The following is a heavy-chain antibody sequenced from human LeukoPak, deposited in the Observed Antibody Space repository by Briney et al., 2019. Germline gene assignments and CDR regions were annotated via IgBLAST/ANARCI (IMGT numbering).Heavy chain of an antibody. CDR1: GFTFSSYG. CDR3: AKSEGGYCSSTSCYDPYYYYYMDV. V-gene: IGHV3-30*02. Sequence: PGGSLRLSCAASGFTFSSYGMHWVRQAPGKGLEWVAFIRYDGSNKYYADSVKGRFTISRYNSKNTLYLQMNSLRAEDTAVYYCAKSEGGYCSSTSCYDPYYYYYMDVWGKGTTVTISS. D-gene: IGHD2-2*01. J-gene: IGHJ6*03. CDR2: IRYDGSNK.